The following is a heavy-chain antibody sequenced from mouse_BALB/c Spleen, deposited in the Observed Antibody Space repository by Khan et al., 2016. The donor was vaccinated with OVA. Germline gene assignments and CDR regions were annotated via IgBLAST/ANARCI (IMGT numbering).Heavy chain of an antibody. J-gene: IGHJ2*01. V-gene: IGHV14-3*02. CDR2: TDPANGNT. CDR1: GYNIKDIY. Sequence: EVKLQESGAELVKPAASLKLSCTASGYNIKDIYIYWVKQRPEKGLERIRRTDPANGNTNYQPKFQGKATITADTSSNTAYLQRRILASEDTAVCYCRIETIDSWGQGTTVTVSS. CDR3: RIETIDS.